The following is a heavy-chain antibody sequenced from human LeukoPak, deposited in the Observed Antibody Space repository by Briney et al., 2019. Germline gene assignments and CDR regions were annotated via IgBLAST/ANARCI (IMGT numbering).Heavy chain of an antibody. CDR2: ISGSGGRT. J-gene: IGHJ4*02. CDR3: AKRPRGNYLDPFDY. V-gene: IGHV3-23*01. CDR1: GLTFNRYA. Sequence: GGSLRLSCAASGLTFNRYAMSGPRQAPGKGLECVSGISGSGGRTYYGDSVKARFNIPRENSKIRLYLQKHTQSAEDTAVYYCAKRPRGNYLDPFDYWGQGPLVTVSS. D-gene: IGHD3-10*01.